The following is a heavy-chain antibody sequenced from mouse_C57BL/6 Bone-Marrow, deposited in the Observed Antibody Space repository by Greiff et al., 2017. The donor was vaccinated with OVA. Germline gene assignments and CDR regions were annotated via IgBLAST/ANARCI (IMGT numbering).Heavy chain of an antibody. CDR1: GYTFTGYW. J-gene: IGHJ4*01. Sequence: VKLVESGAELMKPGASVKLSCKATGYTFTGYWIEWVKQRPGHGLEWIGEILPGSGSTNYNEKFKGKATFTADTSSNTAYMQLSSQTTEDSAIYYCARGGRAMDYWGQGTSVTVSS. D-gene: IGHD3-3*01. CDR2: ILPGSGST. V-gene: IGHV1-9*01. CDR3: ARGGRAMDY.